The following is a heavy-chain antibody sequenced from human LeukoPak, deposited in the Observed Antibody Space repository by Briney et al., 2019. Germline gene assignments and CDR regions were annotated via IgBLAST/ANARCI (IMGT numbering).Heavy chain of an antibody. Sequence: PSETLSLTCAVYGGSFSGYYWSWIRQPPEKGLEWIGEINHSGSTNYNPSLKSRVTISVDTSKNQFSLKLSSVTAADTAVYYCARGGRFSGGSCYSPAYYYYYYMDVWGKGTTVTVSS. J-gene: IGHJ6*03. CDR3: ARGGRFSGGSCYSPAYYYYYYMDV. CDR1: GGSFSGYY. D-gene: IGHD2-15*01. V-gene: IGHV4-34*01. CDR2: INHSGST.